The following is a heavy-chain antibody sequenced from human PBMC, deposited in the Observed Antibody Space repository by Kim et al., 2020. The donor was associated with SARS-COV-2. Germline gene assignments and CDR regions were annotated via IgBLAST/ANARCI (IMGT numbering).Heavy chain of an antibody. Sequence: SPSFQGHVTISADKSISTAYLQWSSLKASDTAMYYCARHPDILPPTGFDYWGQGTLVTVSS. J-gene: IGHJ4*02. D-gene: IGHD3-9*01. CDR3: ARHPDILPPTGFDY. V-gene: IGHV5-10-1*01.